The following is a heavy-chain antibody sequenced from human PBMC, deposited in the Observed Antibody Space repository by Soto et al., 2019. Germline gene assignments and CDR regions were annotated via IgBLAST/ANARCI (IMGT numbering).Heavy chain of an antibody. CDR2: IIPIFGTA. D-gene: IGHD2-15*01. CDR3: ARSQGGSSSLDIYYYHYYGMDV. J-gene: IGHJ6*02. Sequence: QVQLVQSGAEVKKPGSSVKVSCKAPGGTFSSYAISWVRQAPGQGLEWMGGIIPIFGTAKYAQKFQGRVTITADDSTSTGYMELSRLRSEDTAVYYCARSQGGSSSLDIYYYHYYGMDVWGQGTTVTVSS. V-gene: IGHV1-69*01. CDR1: GGTFSSYA.